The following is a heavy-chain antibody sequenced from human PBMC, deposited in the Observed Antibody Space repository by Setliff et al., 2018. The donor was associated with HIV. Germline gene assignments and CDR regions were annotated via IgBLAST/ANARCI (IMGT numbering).Heavy chain of an antibody. Sequence: SETLSLTCSVSGGSITSYHWSWIRQSPGKGLEWIGYIYKSGTTNYKSSLKSRVTISADPSKNQFSLKVTSVTAADTAVYYCARVPGRDYYDTSGDFDYWGLGTLVTVSS. CDR2: IYKSGTT. CDR3: ARVPGRDYYDTSGDFDY. J-gene: IGHJ4*02. V-gene: IGHV4-4*08. D-gene: IGHD3-22*01. CDR1: GGSITSYH.